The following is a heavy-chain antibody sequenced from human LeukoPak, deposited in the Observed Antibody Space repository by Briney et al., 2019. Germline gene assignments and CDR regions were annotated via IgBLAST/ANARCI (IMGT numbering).Heavy chain of an antibody. Sequence: AASVKVSCKASGGTLSSYAISWVRQAPGQGLEWMGWISAYNGHTNHAQKHQGRVTMTTDTTTSTAYMELRSLRSDDTAVYYCARDGWLRLTKLWDYWGQGTLVTVSS. CDR3: ARDGWLRLTKLWDY. V-gene: IGHV1-18*01. D-gene: IGHD5-12*01. CDR2: ISAYNGHT. J-gene: IGHJ4*02. CDR1: GGTLSSYA.